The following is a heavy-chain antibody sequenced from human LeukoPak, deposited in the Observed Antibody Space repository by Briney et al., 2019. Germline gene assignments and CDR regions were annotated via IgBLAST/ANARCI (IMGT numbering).Heavy chain of an antibody. J-gene: IGHJ6*03. CDR2: INPHSGGT. CDR1: GYTFTSYY. CDR3: ARAWRHCTNGVCYSRYYYMDV. V-gene: IGHV1-2*02. Sequence: ASVKVSCKASGYTFTSYYMHWVRQARGQGLEWMGLINPHSGGTNYAQKFQGRVTMTRDTSISTAYMELSRLRSDDTAVYYCARAWRHCTNGVCYSRYYYMDVWGKGTTVTVSS. D-gene: IGHD2-8*01.